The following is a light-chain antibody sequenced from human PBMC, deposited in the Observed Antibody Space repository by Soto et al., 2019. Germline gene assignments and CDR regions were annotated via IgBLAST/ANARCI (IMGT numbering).Light chain of an antibody. J-gene: IGKJ1*01. Sequence: DIQMTQSPSTLSASVGDRVTITCRASQSISSWLAWYQQKPGKAPKLLIYDASNLETGVPSRFSGSGSGTDFTFTISSLQPDDFATYYCQQSYSTPQTFGQGTKVDIK. CDR2: DAS. CDR3: QQSYSTPQT. V-gene: IGKV1-5*01. CDR1: QSISSW.